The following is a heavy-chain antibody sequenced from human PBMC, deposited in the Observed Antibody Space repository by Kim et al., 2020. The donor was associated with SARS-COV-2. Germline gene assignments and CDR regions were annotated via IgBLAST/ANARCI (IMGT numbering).Heavy chain of an antibody. Sequence: YADSVKGRFTISRDNDKTPRYLRMNSLRAEDTAVYYCARGNYHGMDVWGQGTTVTVSS. J-gene: IGHJ6*02. V-gene: IGHV3-74*01. CDR3: ARGNYHGMDV.